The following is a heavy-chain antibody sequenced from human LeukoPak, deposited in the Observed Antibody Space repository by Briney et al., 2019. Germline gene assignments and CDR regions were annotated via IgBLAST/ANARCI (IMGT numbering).Heavy chain of an antibody. D-gene: IGHD6-19*01. V-gene: IGHV1-46*01. CDR1: GYTFTSYG. CDR2: INPSGGST. J-gene: IGHJ4*02. Sequence: ASVKVSCKASGYTFTSYGISWVRQAPGQGLEWMGIINPSGGSTSYAQKFQGRVTMTRDTSTSTVYMELSSLRSEDTAVYYCARSSGWYVGPFDYWGQGTLVTVSS. CDR3: ARSSGWYVGPFDY.